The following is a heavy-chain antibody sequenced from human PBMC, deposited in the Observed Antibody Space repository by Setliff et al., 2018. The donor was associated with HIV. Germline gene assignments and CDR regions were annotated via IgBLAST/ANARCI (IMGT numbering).Heavy chain of an antibody. CDR2: ISGSGGST. J-gene: IGHJ5*02. CDR3: ANLWEVGA. CDR1: GFTFSSYA. V-gene: IGHV3-23*01. Sequence: GGSLRLSCEASGFTFSSYAMSWVRQAPGKGLEWVSAISGSGGSTYYADSVKGRFTISRDNARTSVYLEMNDLRVEDTAVYLCANLWEVGAWGQGTLVTVSS. D-gene: IGHD1-26*01.